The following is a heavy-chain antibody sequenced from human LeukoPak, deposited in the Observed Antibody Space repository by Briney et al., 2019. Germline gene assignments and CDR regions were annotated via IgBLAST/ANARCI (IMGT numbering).Heavy chain of an antibody. V-gene: IGHV3-64*01. J-gene: IGHJ4*02. D-gene: IGHD3-10*01. CDR2: ISSNGGST. Sequence: GGSLRLSCAASGFTFSSYAMHWVRQAPGKGLEYVSAISSNGGSTYYANSVKGRFTISRDNSKNTLYLQMGSLRAEDMAVYYCARAGWFGGLGGGPFDYWGQGTLVTVSS. CDR3: ARAGWFGGLGGGPFDY. CDR1: GFTFSSYA.